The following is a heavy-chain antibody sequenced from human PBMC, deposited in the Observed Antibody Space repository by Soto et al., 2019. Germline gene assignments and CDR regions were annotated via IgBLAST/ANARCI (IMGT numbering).Heavy chain of an antibody. D-gene: IGHD3-22*01. V-gene: IGHV1-46*01. CDR3: AHHYYDSSGYYFDY. Sequence: GASVKVSCKASGYTFTSYYMYWVRQAPGQGPEWMGINNPSSGGTTYAQKFQGRVIMTRDTSTRIVYMELSSLRSEDTAVDYCAHHYYDSSGYYFDYWGQGTLVTVSS. CDR1: GYTFTSYY. J-gene: IGHJ4*02. CDR2: NNPSSGGT.